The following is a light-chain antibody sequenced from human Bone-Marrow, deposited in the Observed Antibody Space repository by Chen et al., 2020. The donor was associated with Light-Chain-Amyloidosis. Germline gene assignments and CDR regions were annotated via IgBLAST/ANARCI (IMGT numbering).Light chain of an antibody. CDR2: DAS. V-gene: IGKV3-11*01. CDR1: QTISTH. Sequence: EVVLTQSPATLSLSPGERATLSCRASQTISTHLVWYQQKPGQVPRLLIYDASTRATGIPARFSGSESGTDFTLSISSLEAEDFAVYYCQHRGGWPPLSFGGGTKIEIK. CDR3: QHRGGWPPLS. J-gene: IGKJ4*01.